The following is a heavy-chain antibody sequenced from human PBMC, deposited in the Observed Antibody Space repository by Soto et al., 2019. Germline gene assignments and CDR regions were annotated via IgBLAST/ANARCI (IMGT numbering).Heavy chain of an antibody. Sequence: GGSLRLSCAASGFTFSSYAMSWVRQAPGRGLEWVTAISGRDDSTYYADSVKGRFTISRDNSKNTLYLQMNSLRAEDTAVYYCAKGSRQLLLRYWGQGTLVTVSS. CDR3: AKGSRQLLLRY. V-gene: IGHV3-23*01. CDR1: GFTFSSYA. CDR2: ISGRDDST. D-gene: IGHD2-2*01. J-gene: IGHJ4*02.